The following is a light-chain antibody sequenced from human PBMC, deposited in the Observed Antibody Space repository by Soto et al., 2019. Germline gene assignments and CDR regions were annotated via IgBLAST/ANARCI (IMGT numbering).Light chain of an antibody. Sequence: QSALTQPPSASGSPGQSVTISCTGTSSDLGGYNYVSWYQQHPGKAPKLVIYEVFKRPSGVPDRFSGSKSGNTASLTVSGLQTEDEADYYCSSNAGTNNLRVFGRGTKLTVL. J-gene: IGLJ3*02. CDR2: EVF. CDR3: SSNAGTNNLRV. V-gene: IGLV2-8*01. CDR1: SSDLGGYNY.